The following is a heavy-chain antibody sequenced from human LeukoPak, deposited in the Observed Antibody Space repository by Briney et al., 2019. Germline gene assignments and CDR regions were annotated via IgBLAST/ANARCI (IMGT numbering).Heavy chain of an antibody. V-gene: IGHV3-30-3*01. CDR1: GFTFSSYA. Sequence: PGRSLRLSCAASGFTFSSYAMHWVRQAPGKGLEWVAIMSYDGSDKYYADSVKGRLTISRDNSKSTLYLQMISLRTEDTAVYYCARADGSVAGPPSGHWGQGTLVTVSS. CDR3: ARADGSVAGPPSGH. J-gene: IGHJ4*02. CDR2: MSYDGSDK. D-gene: IGHD6-19*01.